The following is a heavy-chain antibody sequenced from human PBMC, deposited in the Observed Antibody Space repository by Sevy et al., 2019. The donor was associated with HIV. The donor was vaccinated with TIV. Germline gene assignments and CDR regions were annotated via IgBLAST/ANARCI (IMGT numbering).Heavy chain of an antibody. Sequence: GGSLRLSCAASGFTFSNAWMSWVRQAPGKGLEWVGRVKSNADGGTTDYAAPVKGRFTISRDDSKNTLYLQMNSLKSEDTGVYYCTTDFTTMFGVVSLPYINYGLDVWGQGTTVTVSS. J-gene: IGHJ6*02. V-gene: IGHV3-15*01. CDR1: GFTFSNAW. D-gene: IGHD3-3*01. CDR3: TTDFTTMFGVVSLPYINYGLDV. CDR2: VKSNADGGTT.